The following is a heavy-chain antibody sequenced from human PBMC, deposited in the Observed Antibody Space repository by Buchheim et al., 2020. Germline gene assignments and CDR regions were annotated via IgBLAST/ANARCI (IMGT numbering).Heavy chain of an antibody. CDR3: ARGGAYSSGYRSDAFDI. CDR2: IKQDGSEK. D-gene: IGHD3-22*01. Sequence: EVQLVESGGGLVQPGGSLRLSCAASGFTFSSYWMSWVRQAPGQGLEWVANIKQDGSEKYYVDSVMGRFTISRDNAKNSLYLQMNSLRAEDTAVYYCARGGAYSSGYRSDAFDIWGQGT. J-gene: IGHJ3*02. V-gene: IGHV3-7*01. CDR1: GFTFSSYW.